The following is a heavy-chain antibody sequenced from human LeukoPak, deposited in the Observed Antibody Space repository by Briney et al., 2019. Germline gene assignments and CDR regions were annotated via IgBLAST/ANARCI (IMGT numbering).Heavy chain of an antibody. D-gene: IGHD6-19*01. J-gene: IGHJ6*02. Sequence: SETLSLTCAVYGGSFSGYYWSWIRQPPGKGLEWIGEINHSGSTNYNPSLKSRVTISVDMSKNQFSLKLSSVTAADTAVYYCARGRTGYSSGWKRSYYYYGMDVWGQGTTVTVSS. CDR3: ARGRTGYSSGWKRSYYYYGMDV. CDR2: INHSGST. V-gene: IGHV4-34*01. CDR1: GGSFSGYY.